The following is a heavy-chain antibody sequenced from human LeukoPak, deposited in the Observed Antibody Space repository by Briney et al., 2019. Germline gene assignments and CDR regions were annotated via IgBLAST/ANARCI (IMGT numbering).Heavy chain of an antibody. CDR3: ARCGYSSYFDY. D-gene: IGHD4-11*01. Sequence: GGSLRLFCAASWFTLRSYWMRGVRQARGKGGEGVANLNQDGGEKYYVYSVQGRFTISTNNANNSLYLHMNSLRAEDTAVYYFARCGYSSYFDYWGQGTLVTVSS. J-gene: IGHJ4*02. CDR1: WFTLRSYW. V-gene: IGHV3-7*01. CDR2: LNQDGGEK.